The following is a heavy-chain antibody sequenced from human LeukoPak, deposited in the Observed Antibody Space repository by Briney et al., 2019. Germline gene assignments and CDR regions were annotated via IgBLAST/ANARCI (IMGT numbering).Heavy chain of an antibody. Sequence: PGGSLRLPCAASGFTVSSDYMSWVRQAPGKGLERVSVLYSGGYTSYADSVKGRFTISRDNSKNTLYLQMNNLSAEDTALYYCARGSHITAAGILVWWGEGTLVTVSS. D-gene: IGHD6-13*01. V-gene: IGHV3-53*01. CDR3: ARGSHITAAGILVW. J-gene: IGHJ4*02. CDR1: GFTVSSDY. CDR2: LYSGGYT.